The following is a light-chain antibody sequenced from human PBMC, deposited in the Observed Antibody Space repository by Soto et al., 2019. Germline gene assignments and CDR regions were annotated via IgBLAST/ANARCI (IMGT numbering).Light chain of an antibody. V-gene: IGKV3-20*01. CDR3: QQYNSYVT. Sequence: EIVLTQSPGTLSLSPGERATLSCRASQSVSSSYLAWYQQKPGQAPRPLIYGASSRAIGIPSRFSGSGSGTEFTLTISSLQPDDFATYYCQQYNSYVTFGQGTKVEIK. CDR1: QSVSSSY. J-gene: IGKJ1*01. CDR2: GAS.